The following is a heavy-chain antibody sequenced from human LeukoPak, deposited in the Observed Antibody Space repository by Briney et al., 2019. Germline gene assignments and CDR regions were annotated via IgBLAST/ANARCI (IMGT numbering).Heavy chain of an antibody. Sequence: ASVKVSCKSSGYIFTSYYLHWVRQAPGQGLEWMGWINPNSGSTNYAQKFQGWVTMTRDTSISTAYMELNRLRSDDADVYDCARDRASSGWYSGAFDIWGQGTVITVSA. J-gene: IGHJ3*02. CDR1: GYIFTSYY. D-gene: IGHD6-19*01. CDR3: ARDRASSGWYSGAFDI. CDR2: INPNSGST. V-gene: IGHV1-2*04.